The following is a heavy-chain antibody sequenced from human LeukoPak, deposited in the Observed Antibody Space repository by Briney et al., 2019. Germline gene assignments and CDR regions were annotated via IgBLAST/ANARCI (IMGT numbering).Heavy chain of an antibody. CDR1: GFPFSSYW. CDR2: IKSDGSST. J-gene: IGHJ4*02. CDR3: AKDRGYCSGGSCYYVDY. V-gene: IGHV3-74*01. Sequence: GGSLRLSCAASGFPFSSYWMHWVRQAPGKGLVWVSRIKSDGSSTSYADSVKGRFTISRDNSKNTLYLQMNSLRAEDTAVYYCAKDRGYCSGGSCYYVDYWGQGTLVTVSS. D-gene: IGHD2-15*01.